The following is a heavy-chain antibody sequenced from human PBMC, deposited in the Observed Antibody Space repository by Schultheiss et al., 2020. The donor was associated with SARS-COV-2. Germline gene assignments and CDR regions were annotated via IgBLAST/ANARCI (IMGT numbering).Heavy chain of an antibody. Sequence: SQTLSLTCAVSGGSISSGSYYWSWIRQPPGKGLEWIGEINHSGSTNYNPSLKSRVTISLDTSKNQFSLKLRSVTAADTAVYYCARSYGFWSGYSEPFFGYWGQGTLVTVSS. CDR3: ARSYGFWSGYSEPFFGY. J-gene: IGHJ4*02. D-gene: IGHD3-3*01. CDR2: INHSGST. CDR1: GGSISSGSYY. V-gene: IGHV4-31*11.